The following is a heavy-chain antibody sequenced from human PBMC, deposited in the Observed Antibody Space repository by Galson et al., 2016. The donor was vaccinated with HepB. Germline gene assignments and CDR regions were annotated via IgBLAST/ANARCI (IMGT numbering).Heavy chain of an antibody. Sequence: SLRLSCAASGFTFSNYWIHWVRQAPGKGLVWVSGISSDGSITTYADSVKGRFTISRDNAKNTLYLQMNSLRAEDTAVYYCVRDRWPYYFDYWGQGILVTVSS. V-gene: IGHV3-74*01. CDR3: VRDRWPYYFDY. CDR1: GFTFSNYW. CDR2: ISSDGSIT. J-gene: IGHJ4*02. D-gene: IGHD2-15*01.